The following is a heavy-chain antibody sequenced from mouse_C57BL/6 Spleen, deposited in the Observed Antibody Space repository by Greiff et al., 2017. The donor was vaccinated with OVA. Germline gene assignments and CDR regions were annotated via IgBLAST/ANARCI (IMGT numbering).Heavy chain of an antibody. Sequence: QVQLQQSGAELVRPGTSVKLSCKASGYTFTSYWMHWVKQRPGQGLEWIGVIDPSDSYTNYNQKFKGKATLTVDTSSSTAYMQLSSLTSEDSAVYYCARSGYYGSSHFDYWGQGTTLTVSS. CDR2: IDPSDSYT. D-gene: IGHD1-1*01. J-gene: IGHJ2*01. CDR1: GYTFTSYW. CDR3: ARSGYYGSSHFDY. V-gene: IGHV1-59*01.